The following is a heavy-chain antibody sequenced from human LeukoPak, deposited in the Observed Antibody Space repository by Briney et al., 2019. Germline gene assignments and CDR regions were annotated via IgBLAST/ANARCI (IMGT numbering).Heavy chain of an antibody. J-gene: IGHJ3*02. V-gene: IGHV4-4*02. Sequence: PSGTLSLTCAVSGGSISSSNWWSCLRQPPGKEVEGIEEIYDSRSTNYIPSLKSRFPISIDKSKNQFSLQLNTLSPEDTAVYYCARDSGIYYDAFDIWGQGKIVTVSS. CDR1: GGSISSSNW. CDR3: ARDSGIYYDAFDI. CDR2: IYDSRST. D-gene: IGHD1-26*01.